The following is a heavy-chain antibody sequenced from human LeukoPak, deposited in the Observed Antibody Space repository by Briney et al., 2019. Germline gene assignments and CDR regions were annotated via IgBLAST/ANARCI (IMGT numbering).Heavy chain of an antibody. V-gene: IGHV4-34*01. CDR1: GGSFSGYY. D-gene: IGHD4-17*01. J-gene: IGHJ6*02. CDR2: INHSGST. CDR3: ARHQEYGDKYYYYYGMDV. Sequence: PSETLSLTCAVYGGSFSGYYWSWIRQPPGKGLEWIGEINHSGSTNYNPSLKSRVTISVDTSKNQFSLKLSSVTAADTAVYYCARHQEYGDKYYYYYGMDVWGQGTTVTVSS.